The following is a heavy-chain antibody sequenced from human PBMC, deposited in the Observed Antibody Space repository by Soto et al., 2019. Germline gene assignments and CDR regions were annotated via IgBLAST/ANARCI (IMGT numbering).Heavy chain of an antibody. Sequence: SETLSLTCTVSGGSISSYYWSWFRQPPGKGLEWIGHIYYSGSTNYNPSLKSRITISVDTSKNQFSLKLSSVTAADTAVYYCARRYGSAFDIWGQGTMVTVSS. CDR1: GGSISSYY. CDR2: IYYSGST. D-gene: IGHD3-10*01. V-gene: IGHV4-59*01. J-gene: IGHJ3*02. CDR3: ARRYGSAFDI.